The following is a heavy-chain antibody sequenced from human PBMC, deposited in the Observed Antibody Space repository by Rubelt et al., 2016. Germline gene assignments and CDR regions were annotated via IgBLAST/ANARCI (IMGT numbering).Heavy chain of an antibody. CDR3: ARDCSGGSCHPSLDY. D-gene: IGHD2-15*01. CDR2: GST. V-gene: IGHV1-46*01. Sequence: GSTSYAQKFQGRVTMTRDTSTSTVYMELSSLRSEDTAVYYCARDCSGGSCHPSLDYWGQGTLVTVSS. J-gene: IGHJ4*02.